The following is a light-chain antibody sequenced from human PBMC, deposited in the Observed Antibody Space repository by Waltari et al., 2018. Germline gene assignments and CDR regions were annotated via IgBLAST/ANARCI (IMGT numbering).Light chain of an antibody. V-gene: IGLV3-1*01. CDR2: QNS. Sequence: SYELTQPPSVSVSPGQTASITCSGDKLGNKNACWYQQKPSQSPVVVIYQNSKRPSGIPERFSGSNSGNTATLTISGTQATDEADYYCQVWDSNTGIFGGGTKLTVL. CDR3: QVWDSNTGI. CDR1: KLGNKN. J-gene: IGLJ2*01.